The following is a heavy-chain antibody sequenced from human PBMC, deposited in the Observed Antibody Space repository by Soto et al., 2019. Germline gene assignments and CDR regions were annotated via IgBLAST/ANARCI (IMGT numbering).Heavy chain of an antibody. CDR3: ARTLSTSYSYHSTGGRMDV. D-gene: IGHD3-22*01. V-gene: IGHV2-70*01. CDR1: GFSLSTRGVG. J-gene: IGHJ6*02. CDR2: IDWDDDK. Sequence: SAPSLVDPTQTLTLTCAVSGFSLSTRGVGVSWIRQPPGKALEWLALIDWDDDKYHSTSLKTRLTISKDTSKNQVVLTMTNMDPGDTAAYFCARTLSTSYSYHSTGGRMDVWGQGT.